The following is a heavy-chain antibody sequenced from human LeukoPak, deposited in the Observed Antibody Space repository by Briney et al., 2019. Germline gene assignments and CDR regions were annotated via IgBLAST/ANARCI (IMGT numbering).Heavy chain of an antibody. Sequence: ASVKVSCKASGYTFTSYGISWVRQAPGQGLEWMGRIIPIFGTANYAQKFQGRVTITTDESTSTAYMELSSLRSEDTAVYYCARGLVGYSYGYYDYWGQGTLVTVSS. D-gene: IGHD5-18*01. CDR2: IIPIFGTA. CDR1: GYTFTSYG. J-gene: IGHJ4*02. V-gene: IGHV1-69*05. CDR3: ARGLVGYSYGYYDY.